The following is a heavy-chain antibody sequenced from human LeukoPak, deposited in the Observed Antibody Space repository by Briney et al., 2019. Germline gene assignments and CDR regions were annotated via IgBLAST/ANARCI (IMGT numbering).Heavy chain of an antibody. J-gene: IGHJ4*01. V-gene: IGHV4/OR15-8*01. Sequence: SETLSLTCGVSVGSINSGNWWTWVRQSPGKGLEWIGEIHHNGTRNYNPSLKSRVTISADTFENHFSLIVTSLTAADTAVYYCARYCSGGNCYSGLVYGGHGTLVAVSS. CDR3: ARYCSGGNCYSGLVY. CDR1: VGSINSGNW. D-gene: IGHD2-15*01. CDR2: IHHNGTR.